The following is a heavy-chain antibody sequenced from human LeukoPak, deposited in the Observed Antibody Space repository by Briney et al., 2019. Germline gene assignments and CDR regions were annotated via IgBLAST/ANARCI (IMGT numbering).Heavy chain of an antibody. CDR1: GFTFSSYW. CDR3: AKDDAWGRYKD. CDR2: IKQDGGEK. V-gene: IGHV3-7*03. J-gene: IGHJ1*01. D-gene: IGHD3-16*01. Sequence: GGSLRLSCAASGFTFSSYWMSWVRQAPGKGLEWVANIKQDGGEKHYVDSVKGRFTISRDNAQNSLYLQMNSLRGEDTAVYYCAKDDAWGRYKDWGQGTLVTVSS.